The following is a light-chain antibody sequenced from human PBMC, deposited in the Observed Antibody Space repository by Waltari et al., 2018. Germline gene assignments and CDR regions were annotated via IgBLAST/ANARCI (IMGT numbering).Light chain of an antibody. J-gene: IGLJ3*02. V-gene: IGLV2-11*01. CDR2: DVS. CDR3: CSYAGSYSPWV. CDR1: SSDVGGYNY. Sequence: QSALTQPRSVSGSPGQSVTISCTGTSSDVGGYNYLSWYQQHPGKAPKLMIYDVSNRPSGVPDRFSGSKSGNTASLTISGLQAEDEADYYCCSYAGSYSPWVFGGGTKLTVL.